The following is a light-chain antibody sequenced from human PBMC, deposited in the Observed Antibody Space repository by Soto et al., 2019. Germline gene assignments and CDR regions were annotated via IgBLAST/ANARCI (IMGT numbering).Light chain of an antibody. Sequence: IQSSQWKYFVSASXADSVTNTXXASQGISSWLAWYQQKPGKAPKLLIYAASSLQSGVPSRFSGSGSGTHFTLSISSLQPEDFATYHCQQANSLPLTCGQGTRLEI. CDR2: AAS. CDR1: QGISSW. CDR3: QQANSLPLT. V-gene: IGKV1D-12*01. J-gene: IGKJ5*01.